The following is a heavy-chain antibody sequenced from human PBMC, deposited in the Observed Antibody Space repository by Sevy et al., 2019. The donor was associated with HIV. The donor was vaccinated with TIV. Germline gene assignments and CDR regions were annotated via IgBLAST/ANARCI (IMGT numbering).Heavy chain of an antibody. CDR1: GFTFSSYW. D-gene: IGHD1-26*01. J-gene: IGHJ4*02. CDR3: ARERSGSYSVFDY. CDR2: VKQDGSEK. Sequence: GGSLRLSCAASGFTFSSYWMSWVRQAPGKGLEWVANVKQDGSEKYYVDSVKGRFTISRDNAKNSVYLKMNSLRAEDTAGYNWARERSGSYSVFDYWGQGTLVTVSS. V-gene: IGHV3-7*01.